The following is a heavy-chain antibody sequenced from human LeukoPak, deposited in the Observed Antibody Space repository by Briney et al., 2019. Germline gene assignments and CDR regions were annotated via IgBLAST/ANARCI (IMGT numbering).Heavy chain of an antibody. CDR2: IIPIFGTA. V-gene: IGHV1-69*06. CDR1: GGTFSSYA. CDR3: ARDAIRWLQPHAFDI. J-gene: IGHJ3*02. D-gene: IGHD5-24*01. Sequence: SVKVSCKASGGTFSSYAISWVRQAPGQGLEWMGGIIPIFGTANYAQKFQGRVTITADKSTSTAYMELSILRSEDTAVYYCARDAIRWLQPHAFDIWGQGKMGNVSS.